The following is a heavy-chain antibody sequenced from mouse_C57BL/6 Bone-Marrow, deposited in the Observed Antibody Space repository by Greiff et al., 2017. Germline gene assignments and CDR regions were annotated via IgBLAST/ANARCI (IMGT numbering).Heavy chain of an antibody. V-gene: IGHV14-4*01. D-gene: IGHD1-1*01. CDR3: TPLYYYGSSYDY. J-gene: IGHJ2*01. CDR2: IDPENGDT. Sequence: EVMLVESGAELVRPGASVKLSCTASGFNIKDDYMHWVKQRPEQGLEWIGWIDPENGDTEYASKFQGKATITADTASNTAYLQLSSLTSEDTAVYYCTPLYYYGSSYDYGGQGTTLTVAS. CDR1: GFNIKDDY.